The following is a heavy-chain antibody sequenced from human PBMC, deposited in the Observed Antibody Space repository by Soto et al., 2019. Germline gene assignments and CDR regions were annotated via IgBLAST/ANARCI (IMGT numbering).Heavy chain of an antibody. J-gene: IGHJ4*02. CDR3: AVSIGARYFDY. V-gene: IGHV4-30-4*01. CDR1: GGSISSGDYY. D-gene: IGHD6-6*01. CDR2: IYYSGST. Sequence: QVQLQESGPGLVKPSQTLSLTCTVSGGSISSGDYYWSWIRQPPGKGLEWIGYIYYSGSTYYNPSLTSRVTISGDTSKNQFALKLSSVTAADTAVYYCAVSIGARYFDYWGQATLVTVSS.